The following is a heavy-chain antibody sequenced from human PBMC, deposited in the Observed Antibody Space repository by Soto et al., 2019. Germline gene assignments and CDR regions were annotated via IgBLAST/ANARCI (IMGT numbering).Heavy chain of an antibody. V-gene: IGHV3-7*02. J-gene: IGHJ4*01. Sequence: EVQVVESGGGLVQPGGSLRLSCVASGLTFSSEWMNWVRQAPGKGLEWVANISPEGSEKRSVDSMKGRSAISRDNAKNSVSLLMNSLRVDDTALYYCMTGYGYWGLGTLVTVSS. D-gene: IGHD5-12*01. CDR3: MTGYGY. CDR2: ISPEGSEK. CDR1: GLTFSSEW.